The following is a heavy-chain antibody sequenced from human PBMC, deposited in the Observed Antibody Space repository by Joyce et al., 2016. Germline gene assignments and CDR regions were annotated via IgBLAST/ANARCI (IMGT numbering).Heavy chain of an antibody. V-gene: IGHV4-38-2*02. Sequence: VQLQESGPGLVKPSETLSLTCDVSGDSISSGYFYGWVRQAPGKGLEWIANIYRNGKTYENASLKSRVTISVDTSKNQLSLKLSSVTAADTAVYYCARDPQNFGFWGQGTLVIVSS. CDR1: GDSISSGYF. D-gene: IGHD2/OR15-2a*01. CDR3: ARDPQNFGF. CDR2: IYRNGKT. J-gene: IGHJ4*02.